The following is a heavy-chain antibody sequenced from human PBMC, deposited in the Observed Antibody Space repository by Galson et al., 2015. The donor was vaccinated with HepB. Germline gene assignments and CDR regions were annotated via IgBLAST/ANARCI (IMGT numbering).Heavy chain of an antibody. CDR2: RNQDGSQT. CDR3: ASLLGNVSTLDY. D-gene: IGHD2-15*01. V-gene: IGHV3-7*03. J-gene: IGHJ4*02. Sequence: SLRLSCAASGFTFSNRLMTWVRQAPGEGLEWVASRNQDGSQTHYVDSVRGRFAISRDNAKNTLFLQMNSLFGDDSAVYYCASLLGNVSTLDYWGQGALVIVSS. CDR1: GFTFSNRL.